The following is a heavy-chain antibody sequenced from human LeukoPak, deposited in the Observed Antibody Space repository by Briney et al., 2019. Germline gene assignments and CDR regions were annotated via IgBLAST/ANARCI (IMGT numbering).Heavy chain of an antibody. CDR3: ARAVITQDAFDI. CDR2: IYTSGST. V-gene: IGHV4-61*02. D-gene: IGHD3-22*01. Sequence: SETLSLTCTVSGGSISSGSYYWSWIRQPAGKGVEWIGRIYTSGSTNYNPSLKSRVTISVDTSKNQFSLKLSSVTAADTAVYYCARAVITQDAFDIWGQGTMVTVSS. J-gene: IGHJ3*02. CDR1: GGSISSGSYY.